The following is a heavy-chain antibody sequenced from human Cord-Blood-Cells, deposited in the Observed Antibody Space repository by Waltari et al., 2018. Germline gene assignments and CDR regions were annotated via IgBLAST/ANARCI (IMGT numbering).Heavy chain of an antibody. CDR2: IYHSGGT. J-gene: IGHJ3*02. CDR1: GGSISSSNW. D-gene: IGHD3-22*01. V-gene: IGHV4-4*02. Sequence: QVQLQESGPGLVKPSGTLSLTCAVSGGSISSSNWWSWVRQPPGKGLEWIGEIYHSGGTNDNPSLKGRVTISVDKSKNQFSLKRSSVTAADTAVYYCNSRSDSSGYYGVDIWGQGTMVTVSS. CDR3: NSRSDSSGYYGVDI.